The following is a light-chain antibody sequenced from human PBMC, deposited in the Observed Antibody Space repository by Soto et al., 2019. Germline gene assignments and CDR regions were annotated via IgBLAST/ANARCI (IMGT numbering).Light chain of an antibody. J-gene: IGKJ3*01. CDR2: WAS. Sequence: DIVMTQSPDSLAVSLGERATINCRSSQSVLYTSRNKNYLAWYQQKPGQPPKLLIDWASTRESGVPDRFSGSGSGTDFTLTINSLQAEDVAVYYCQQYHTLPFPFGPGTKVDIE. CDR3: QQYHTLPFP. V-gene: IGKV4-1*01. CDR1: QSVLYTSRNKNY.